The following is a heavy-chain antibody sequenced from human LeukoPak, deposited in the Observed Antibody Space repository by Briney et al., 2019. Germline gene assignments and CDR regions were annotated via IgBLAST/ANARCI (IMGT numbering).Heavy chain of an antibody. Sequence: SETLSLTCTVSGGSISTYYWSWIRQPPGKGLEWIGNIYDSGSTNYNPSLKSRVTISVDTSKNQFSLKLSSVTAADTAVYYCARQPGGWSFAYWGQRTLVTVSS. D-gene: IGHD2-15*01. CDR3: ARQPGGWSFAY. J-gene: IGHJ4*02. CDR1: GGSISTYY. V-gene: IGHV4-59*08. CDR2: IYDSGST.